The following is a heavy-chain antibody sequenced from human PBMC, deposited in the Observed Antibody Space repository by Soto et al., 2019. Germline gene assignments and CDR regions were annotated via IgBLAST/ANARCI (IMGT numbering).Heavy chain of an antibody. CDR3: AKEVVGSGNHDY. Sequence: EVQLLESGGDLVQPGGSLRLSCAASGFTFSNYAMSWLRQAPGKGLEWVSAISADAGRTYYADSVKGRFTISRDNSQNTLYLKMSSLRVEDTAVYYCAKEVVGSGNHDYWGQGTLVTVSS. CDR2: ISADAGRT. D-gene: IGHD3-10*01. V-gene: IGHV3-23*01. J-gene: IGHJ4*02. CDR1: GFTFSNYA.